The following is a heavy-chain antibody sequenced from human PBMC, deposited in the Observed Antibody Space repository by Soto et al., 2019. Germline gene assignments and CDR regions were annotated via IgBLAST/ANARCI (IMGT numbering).Heavy chain of an antibody. CDR1: GGSMSSGGYS. D-gene: IGHD7-27*01. V-gene: IGHV4-30-2*01. J-gene: IGHJ4*02. Sequence: PSXTLSLTCAVSGGSMSSGGYSWSWIRQPPGKGLEWIGYIYHSGSTYYNPSLKSRVTISVDTSKNQFSLKLSSVTAADTAVYYCARRWGRTFDYWGQGTLVTVSS. CDR3: ARRWGRTFDY. CDR2: IYHSGST.